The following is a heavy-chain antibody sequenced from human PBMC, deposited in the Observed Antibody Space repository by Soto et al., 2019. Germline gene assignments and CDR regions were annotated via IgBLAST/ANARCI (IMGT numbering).Heavy chain of an antibody. CDR2: IYYTGTT. D-gene: IGHD2-21*02. CDR3: ARLGGYYQAFDQ. J-gene: IGHJ4*02. CDR1: GGSMSSYY. Sequence: SETLSLTSIVSGGSMSSYYWGWFRQPPGKGLEWIGYIYYTGTTTYHPSLKSRVTISIDTSRNQFSLKLNSVTAADTAVYYCARLGGYYQAFDQWGQGSLVTVSS. V-gene: IGHV4-59*08.